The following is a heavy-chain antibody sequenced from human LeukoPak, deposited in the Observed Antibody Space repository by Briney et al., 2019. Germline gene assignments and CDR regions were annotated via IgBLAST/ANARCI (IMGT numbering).Heavy chain of an antibody. CDR3: ARISYGSGSPTHL. D-gene: IGHD3-10*01. CDR2: MYTSGST. Sequence: SETLSLTCTVSGGSISTGSYYWSWIRQPAGKGLEWIGRMYTSGSTNYNPSLKSRVTISLDTSKNQFSLKLSSVTAADTAVYYCARISYGSGSPTHLWGQGTLVTVSS. J-gene: IGHJ5*02. CDR1: GGSISTGSYY. V-gene: IGHV4-61*02.